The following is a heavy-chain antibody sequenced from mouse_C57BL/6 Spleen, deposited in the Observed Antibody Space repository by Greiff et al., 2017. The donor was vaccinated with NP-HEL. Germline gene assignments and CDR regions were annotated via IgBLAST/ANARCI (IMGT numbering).Heavy chain of an antibody. V-gene: IGHV5-4*01. D-gene: IGHD4-1*01. CDR1: GFTFSSYA. CDR2: ISDGGSYT. CDR3: ARDNVLGRNYFDY. J-gene: IGHJ2*01. Sequence: EVKLMESGGGLVKPGGSLKLSCAASGFTFSSYAMSWVRQTPEKRLEWVATISDGGSYTYYPDNVKGRFTISRDNAKNNRYLQMSHLKSEDTAMYYCARDNVLGRNYFDYWGQGTTLTVSS.